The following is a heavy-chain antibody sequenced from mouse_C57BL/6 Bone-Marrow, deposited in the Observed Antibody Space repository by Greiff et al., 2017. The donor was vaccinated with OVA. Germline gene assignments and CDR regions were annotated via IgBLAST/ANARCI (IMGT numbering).Heavy chain of an antibody. D-gene: IGHD1-1*01. CDR1: GFTFTDYY. Sequence: EVKLMESGGGLVQPGGSLSLSCAASGFTFTDYYMSWVRQPPGKALEWLGFIRNKANGYTTEYSASVKGRFTISRDNSQSILYLQMNALRAEDSATDYCARWGISTVPWYADWGQGTLVTVAA. V-gene: IGHV7-3*01. J-gene: IGHJ3*01. CDR3: ARWGISTVPWYAD. CDR2: IRNKANGYTT.